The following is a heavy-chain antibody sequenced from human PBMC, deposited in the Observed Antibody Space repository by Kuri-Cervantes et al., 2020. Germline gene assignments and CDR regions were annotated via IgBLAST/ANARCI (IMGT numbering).Heavy chain of an antibody. Sequence: ASVKVSCKASGYTFTGYYMHWVRQAPGQGLEWMGWINPNSGGTNYAQKFQGRVTMTRDTSISTAYMELSRLRSDDTAVYCCARAGYYDSSGYCVWLDPWGQGTLVTVSS. CDR1: GYTFTGYY. V-gene: IGHV1-2*02. CDR2: INPNSGGT. J-gene: IGHJ5*02. D-gene: IGHD3-22*01. CDR3: ARAGYYDSSGYCVWLDP.